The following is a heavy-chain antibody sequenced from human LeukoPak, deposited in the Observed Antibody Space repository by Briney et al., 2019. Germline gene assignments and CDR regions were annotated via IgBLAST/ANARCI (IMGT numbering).Heavy chain of an antibody. CDR2: ISSSSSYI. D-gene: IGHD6-19*01. J-gene: IGHJ3*02. CDR3: ARAQQWLGEDAFDI. Sequence: PGGSLRLSCAASGFTFSSYSMNWVRQAPGKGLEWVSSISSSSSYIYYADSVKGRFTISRDNAKNSLYLQMNSLRAEDTAVYYCARAQQWLGEDAFDIWGQGTMVTVSS. CDR1: GFTFSSYS. V-gene: IGHV3-21*01.